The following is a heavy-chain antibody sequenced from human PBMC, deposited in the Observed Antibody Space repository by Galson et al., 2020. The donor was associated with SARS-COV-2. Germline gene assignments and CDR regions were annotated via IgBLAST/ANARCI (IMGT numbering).Heavy chain of an antibody. Sequence: SGPTLVKPTQTLTLTCTFSGFSLSTSGMCVSWIRQPPGTALEWLPLIDWDDDKYYSTSLKTRLTISKDTSKNQVVLTMTNMDPVDTATYYCARTRMTMRVGEEWYFDLWGRGTLVTVSS. D-gene: IGHD3-22*01. V-gene: IGHV2-70*01. CDR3: ARTRMTMRVGEEWYFDL. CDR1: GFSLSTSGMC. J-gene: IGHJ2*01. CDR2: IDWDDDK.